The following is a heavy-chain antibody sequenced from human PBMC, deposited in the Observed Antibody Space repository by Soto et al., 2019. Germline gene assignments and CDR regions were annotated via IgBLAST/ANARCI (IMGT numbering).Heavy chain of an antibody. CDR1: GFTFSSYA. D-gene: IGHD5-18*01. J-gene: IGHJ4*02. CDR3: ARGGVYSYGYFPIPEYYFDY. Sequence: GGSLRLSCAASGFTFSSYAMHWVRQAPGKGLEWVAVISYDGSNKYYADSVKGRFTISRDNSKNTLYLQMNSLRAEDTAVYYCARGGVYSYGYFPIPEYYFDYWGQGTLVTVSS. CDR2: ISYDGSNK. V-gene: IGHV3-30-3*01.